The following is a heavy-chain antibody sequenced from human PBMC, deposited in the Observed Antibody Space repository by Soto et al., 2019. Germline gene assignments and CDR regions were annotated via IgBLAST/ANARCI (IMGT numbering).Heavy chain of an antibody. Sequence: SETLSLTCTVSGGSISSGGYYWSWIRQHPGKGLEWIGYIYYSGSTNYNPSLKSRVTISVDTSKNQFSLKLSSVTAADTAVYYCARAEYYDFWSAKSDIGFDPWGQGTLVTVSS. J-gene: IGHJ5*02. CDR3: ARAEYYDFWSAKSDIGFDP. D-gene: IGHD3-3*01. CDR1: GGSISSGGYY. CDR2: IYYSGST. V-gene: IGHV4-61*08.